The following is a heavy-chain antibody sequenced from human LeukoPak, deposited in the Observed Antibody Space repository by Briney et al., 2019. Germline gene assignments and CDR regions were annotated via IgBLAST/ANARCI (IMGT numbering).Heavy chain of an antibody. CDR3: VRGRRWFVP. D-gene: IGHD6-6*01. J-gene: IGHJ5*02. CDR2: INHSGST. CDR1: GGSFSGYY. V-gene: IGHV4-34*01. Sequence: SETLSLTCAVYGGSFSGYYWSWIRHPPGKGLEWIAEINHSGSTNYNPSLKRRVTISVDTSKNQSALKVSSVAAADTAVYYCVRGRRWFVPWGQGTLVTVSS.